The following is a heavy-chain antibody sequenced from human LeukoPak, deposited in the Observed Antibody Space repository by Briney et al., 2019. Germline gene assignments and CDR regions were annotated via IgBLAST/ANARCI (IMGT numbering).Heavy chain of an antibody. D-gene: IGHD2-15*01. Sequence: AGGSLRLSCAASGFTFSSYAMSWVRQAPGKGLEWVSGISGSGGSTYYADSVKGRFTISRDNSKNTLYLQMNSLRAEDTAVYYCANTGLLRLMYFAYWGQGTLVTVSS. CDR2: ISGSGGST. CDR1: GFTFSSYA. J-gene: IGHJ4*02. V-gene: IGHV3-23*01. CDR3: ANTGLLRLMYFAY.